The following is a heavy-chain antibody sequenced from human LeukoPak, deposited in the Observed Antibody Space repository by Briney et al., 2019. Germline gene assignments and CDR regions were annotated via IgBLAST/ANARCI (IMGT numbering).Heavy chain of an antibody. CDR3: AKDLGHYCGGDCYHFDY. D-gene: IGHD2-21*02. Sequence: QPGGSLRLSCAASGFTFSSYAMSWVRQAPGKGLEWVSAISGSGGSTYYADSVKGRFTISRDNSKSTLYLQMNSLRAEDTAVYYCAKDLGHYCGGDCYHFDYWGQGTLVTVSS. CDR2: ISGSGGST. V-gene: IGHV3-23*01. CDR1: GFTFSSYA. J-gene: IGHJ4*02.